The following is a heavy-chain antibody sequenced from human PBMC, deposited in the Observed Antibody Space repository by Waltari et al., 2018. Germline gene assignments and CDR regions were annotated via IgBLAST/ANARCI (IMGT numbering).Heavy chain of an antibody. CDR1: GGSISSHY. D-gene: IGHD3-22*01. Sequence: QVQLQESGPRLVKPSETLSLACTVSGGSISSHYWTWIRQPPGTGLEWMGYISFSGTTTYSASLKSRVTISGDTSKNQVALKLNSVTAADTAVYYCARDRDDSSGTDALDIWGQGTMVTVSS. V-gene: IGHV4-59*11. J-gene: IGHJ3*02. CDR2: ISFSGTT. CDR3: ARDRDDSSGTDALDI.